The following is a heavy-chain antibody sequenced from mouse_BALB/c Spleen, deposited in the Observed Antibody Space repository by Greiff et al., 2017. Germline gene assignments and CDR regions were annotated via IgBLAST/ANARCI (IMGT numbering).Heavy chain of an antibody. CDR3: TRGNYGYDAWFAY. V-gene: IGHV1S81*02. D-gene: IGHD2-2*01. Sequence: QVQLQQSGAELVKPGASVKLSCKASGYTFTSYYMYWVKQRPGQGLEWIGEINPSNGGTNFNEKFKSKATLTVDKSSSTAYMQLSSLTSEDSAVYYCTRGNYGYDAWFAYWGQGTLVTVSA. CDR1: GYTFTSYY. CDR2: INPSNGGT. J-gene: IGHJ3*01.